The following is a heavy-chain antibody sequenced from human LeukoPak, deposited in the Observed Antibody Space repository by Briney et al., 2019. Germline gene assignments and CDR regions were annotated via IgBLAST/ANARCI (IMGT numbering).Heavy chain of an antibody. CDR3: ARESMIARERKFDF. V-gene: IGHV1-46*01. Sequence: GASVKVSCKASGYPLTTYYMYWVRQAPGQGLEWVGIINPSGGSTNYAQKFQGRVTMTRDTSTSTVYMERSSLRSEDTAVYYCARESMIARERKFDFWGQGTLVTVSS. J-gene: IGHJ4*02. CDR1: GYPLTTYY. D-gene: IGHD3-16*01. CDR2: INPSGGST.